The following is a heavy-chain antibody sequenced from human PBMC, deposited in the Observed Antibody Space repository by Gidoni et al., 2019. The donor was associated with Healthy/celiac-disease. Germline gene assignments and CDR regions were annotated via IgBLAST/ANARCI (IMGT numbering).Heavy chain of an antibody. Sequence: EVQLLESVGGLVQPGGSLRLSCAASGVTFRSYAMSWVRQAQGKGLEWVSAISGSGGSTYYADSVKGRFTISRDNSKNTLYLQMNSLRAEDTAVYYCAKSEYCSSTSCYPANYYYYYGMDVWGQGTTVTVSS. D-gene: IGHD2-2*01. J-gene: IGHJ6*02. CDR3: AKSEYCSSTSCYPANYYYYYGMDV. CDR2: ISGSGGST. CDR1: GVTFRSYA. V-gene: IGHV3-23*01.